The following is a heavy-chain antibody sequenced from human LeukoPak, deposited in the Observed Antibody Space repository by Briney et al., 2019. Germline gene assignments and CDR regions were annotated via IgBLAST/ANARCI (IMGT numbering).Heavy chain of an antibody. CDR3: ARLFRDDSGGNRTLDS. Sequence: SQTLSLTCTVSGGSISSSTDYWGWIRQPPGKGLEWIGTIYYSGSTYYNPSLKSRVTISVDTSKNQFSLKLSSVTAADTAVYYCARLFRDDSGGNRTLDSWGQGTMVTVSS. CDR2: IYYSGST. J-gene: IGHJ4*02. CDR1: GGSISSSTDY. V-gene: IGHV4-39*01. D-gene: IGHD4-23*01.